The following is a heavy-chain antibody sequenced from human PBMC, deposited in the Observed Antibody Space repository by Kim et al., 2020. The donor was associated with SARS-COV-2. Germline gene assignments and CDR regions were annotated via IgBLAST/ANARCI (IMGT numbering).Heavy chain of an antibody. J-gene: IGHJ3*02. D-gene: IGHD3-22*01. V-gene: IGHV1-24*01. Sequence: AQKVRGRVTMNEDTTTDTAYMELRSLRSEDTAVYYCATYWVVIPSFAFDIWGQGTMVTVSS. CDR3: ATYWVVIPSFAFDI.